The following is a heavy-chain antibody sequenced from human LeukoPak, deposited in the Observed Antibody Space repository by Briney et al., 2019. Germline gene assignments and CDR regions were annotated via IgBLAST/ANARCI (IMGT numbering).Heavy chain of an antibody. CDR1: GYTFTGYY. Sequence: ASVKVSCKASGYTFTGYYMHWVRQAPGQGLEWMGWISAYNSNTNYAQKLQGRVTMTTDTSTSTAYMELRSLRSDDTAVYYCARDRAPNKYYFDYWGQGTLVTVSS. CDR3: ARDRAPNKYYFDY. D-gene: IGHD3-10*01. V-gene: IGHV1-18*04. CDR2: ISAYNSNT. J-gene: IGHJ4*02.